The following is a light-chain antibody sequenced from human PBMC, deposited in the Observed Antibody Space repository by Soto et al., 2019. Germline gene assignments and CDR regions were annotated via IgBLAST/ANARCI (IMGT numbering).Light chain of an antibody. V-gene: IGKV1-39*01. CDR3: QRTYNAPFT. CDR1: DSIDRY. J-gene: IGKJ3*01. Sequence: DIQMTQSPSSLSAFVGDTVTISCRATDSIDRYLNWYQQKPGQAPRVLITAASTLQSGVPSRFGGSGSGTDFTLTINNLQPEDFATYYCQRTYNAPFTFGPGTKVAIK. CDR2: AAS.